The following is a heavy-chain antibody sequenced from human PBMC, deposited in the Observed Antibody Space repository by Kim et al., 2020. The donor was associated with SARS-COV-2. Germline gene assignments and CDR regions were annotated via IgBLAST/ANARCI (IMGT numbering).Heavy chain of an antibody. Sequence: GGSLRLSCSASGFTFSSYTINWVRQAPGKGLEWVSSISGSGTYIYYADSVKGRFTISRDNAKNSLYLQMNSLRAEDTAVYYFATEFWGAGAFDAWGQGTMVTVSS. J-gene: IGHJ3*01. CDR3: ATEFWGAGAFDA. D-gene: IGHD7-27*01. V-gene: IGHV3-21*01. CDR1: GFTFSSYT. CDR2: ISGSGTYI.